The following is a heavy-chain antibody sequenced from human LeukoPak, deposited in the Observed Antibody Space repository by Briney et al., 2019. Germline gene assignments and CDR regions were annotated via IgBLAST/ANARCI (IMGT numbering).Heavy chain of an antibody. V-gene: IGHV1-18*01. Sequence: GASVKVSCKASGYTFTSYGISWVRQAPGQGLEWMGWISAYNGNTNYAQKLQGRVTMTTDTSTSTAYMELRSLRSDDTAVYYCARGITMIVERYAFDIWGQGTMVTVSS. J-gene: IGHJ3*02. CDR3: ARGITMIVERYAFDI. CDR1: GYTFTSYG. D-gene: IGHD3-22*01. CDR2: ISAYNGNT.